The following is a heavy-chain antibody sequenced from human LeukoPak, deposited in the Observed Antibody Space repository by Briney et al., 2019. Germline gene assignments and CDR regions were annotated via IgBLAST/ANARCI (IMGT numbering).Heavy chain of an antibody. CDR3: ASRMLTYYYDSSGYYDFYYFDY. J-gene: IGHJ4*02. D-gene: IGHD3-22*01. CDR1: GGSISSYY. Sequence: SETLSLTCTVSGGSISSYYWSWIRQPPGKGLEWIGSIYYSGSTYYNPSLKSRVTISVDTSKNQFSLKLSSVTAADTAVYYCASRMLTYYYDSSGYYDFYYFDYWGQGTLVTVSS. V-gene: IGHV4-39*07. CDR2: IYYSGST.